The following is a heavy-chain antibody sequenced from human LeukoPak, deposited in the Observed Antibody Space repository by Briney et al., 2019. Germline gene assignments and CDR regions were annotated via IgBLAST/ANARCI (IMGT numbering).Heavy chain of an antibody. CDR2: IIPILGVA. V-gene: IGHV1-69*04. CDR3: ATPAATTTPA. D-gene: IGHD2-2*01. J-gene: IGHJ5*02. CDR1: GGTFSSYA. Sequence: ASVKVSCKASGGTFSSYAISWVRQAPGQGLEWMGRIIPILGVANYTQKFQGRVTITADKSTSTAYMELSSLRSEDTAVYYCATPAATTTPAWGQGTLVTVSS.